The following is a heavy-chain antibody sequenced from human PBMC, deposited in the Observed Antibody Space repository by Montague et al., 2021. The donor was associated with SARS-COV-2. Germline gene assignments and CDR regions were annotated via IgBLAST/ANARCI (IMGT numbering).Heavy chain of an antibody. Sequence: SETLSLTCTVSGGSISSSSYYWGWIRQPPGNGLEWIGSVYYSGNTYYNPSLKSRVTISVDTSKTQLSLKLISVTAADTAVYYCARGGGGGGYFDVDVWGQGTTVTVSS. CDR2: VYYSGNT. CDR3: ARGGGGGGYFDVDV. CDR1: GGSISSSSYY. J-gene: IGHJ6*02. V-gene: IGHV4-39*01. D-gene: IGHD2-15*01.